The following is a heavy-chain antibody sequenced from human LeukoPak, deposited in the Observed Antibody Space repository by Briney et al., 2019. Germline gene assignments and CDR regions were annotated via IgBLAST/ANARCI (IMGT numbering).Heavy chain of an antibody. J-gene: IGHJ4*02. CDR3: ARDHYYDSSGNYYGGYYFDY. V-gene: IGHV3-48*01. CDR1: GFTFSSYS. CDR2: TSSSSSST. D-gene: IGHD3-22*01. Sequence: GGSLRLSCAASGFTFSSYSMNWVRRAPGKGLEWVSYTSSSSSSTYYADSVKGRFTISRDNAKNSLYLQMNSLRAEDTAVYYCARDHYYDSSGNYYGGYYFDYWGQGTLVTVSS.